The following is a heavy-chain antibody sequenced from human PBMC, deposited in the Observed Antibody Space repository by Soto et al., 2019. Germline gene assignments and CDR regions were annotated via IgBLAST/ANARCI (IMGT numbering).Heavy chain of an antibody. D-gene: IGHD3-16*01. Sequence: EVQLVESGGDLVQPGGSLRLSCASSDFSFRNYWMNWVRQAPGKGLEWVVNIKPDGSATTYVDSFKGRFTISRDNVRKSVSLQMNSLRVEDTAVYFCFGGNGGPQWGQGTLVTVSS. J-gene: IGHJ4*02. V-gene: IGHV3-7*03. CDR2: IKPDGSAT. CDR3: FGGNGGPQ. CDR1: DFSFRNYW.